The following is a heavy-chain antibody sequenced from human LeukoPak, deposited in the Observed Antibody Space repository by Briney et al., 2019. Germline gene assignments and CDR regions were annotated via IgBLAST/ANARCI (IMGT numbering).Heavy chain of an antibody. Sequence: PSETLSLTCAVYGGSFSGYYWSWIRQPPGKGLEWIGEINHSGSTNYNPSLKSRVTISVDTSKNQFSLKLSSVTAADTAVYYCARGGGITMIVVVINPPFDYWGQGTLVTVSS. CDR2: INHSGST. V-gene: IGHV4-34*01. J-gene: IGHJ4*02. CDR3: ARGGGITMIVVVINPPFDY. D-gene: IGHD3-22*01. CDR1: GGSFSGYY.